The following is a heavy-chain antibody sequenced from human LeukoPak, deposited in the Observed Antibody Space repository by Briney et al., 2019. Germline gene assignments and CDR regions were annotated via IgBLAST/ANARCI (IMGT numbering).Heavy chain of an antibody. V-gene: IGHV1-3*01. CDR3: ARDRRDCYGSGSNWFDP. J-gene: IGHJ5*02. D-gene: IGHD3-10*01. CDR1: GYTFTSYA. CDR2: INAGNGNT. Sequence: ASVKVSCKASGYTFTSYAMHWVRQAPGQRLEWMGWINAGNGNTKYSQKFQGRVTITRDTSASTAYMELSSLRSEDTAVYYCARDRRDCYGSGSNWFDPWGQGTLVTVSS.